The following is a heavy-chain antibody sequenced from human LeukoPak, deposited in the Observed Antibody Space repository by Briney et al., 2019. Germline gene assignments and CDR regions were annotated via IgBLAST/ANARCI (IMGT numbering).Heavy chain of an antibody. CDR2: ISSSSSYI. Sequence: PGGSLRLSCAASGFTFRSYRMNWVRQAPGKGLEWVSSISSSSSYIYYADSVKGRFTISRDSAKNSLYLQMNSLRAEDTAVYYCARDPIAVAGTLTNWGQGTLVTVSS. D-gene: IGHD6-19*01. J-gene: IGHJ4*02. CDR3: ARDPIAVAGTLTN. CDR1: GFTFRSYR. V-gene: IGHV3-21*01.